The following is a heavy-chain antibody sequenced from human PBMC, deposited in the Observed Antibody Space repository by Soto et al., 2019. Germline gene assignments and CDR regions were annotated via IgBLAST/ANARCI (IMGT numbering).Heavy chain of an antibody. CDR2: INSDGSST. D-gene: IGHD2-8*01. Sequence: VGSLRLSCAASGFTFSSYWMHWVRQAPGKGLVWVSRINSDGSSTSYADSVKGRFTISRDNAKNTLYLHMNSLRAEDMAVYYCAGRDCTNGVCFFYWGQGTLVTVSS. J-gene: IGHJ4*02. V-gene: IGHV3-74*01. CDR1: GFTFSSYW. CDR3: AGRDCTNGVCFFY.